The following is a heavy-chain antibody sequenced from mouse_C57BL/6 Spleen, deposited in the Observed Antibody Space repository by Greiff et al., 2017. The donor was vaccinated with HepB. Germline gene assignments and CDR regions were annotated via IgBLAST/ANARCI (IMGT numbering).Heavy chain of an antibody. V-gene: IGHV1-82*01. CDR1: GYAFSSSW. D-gene: IGHD1-1*01. CDR2: IYPGDGDT. J-gene: IGHJ1*03. Sequence: QVQLKESGPELVKPGASVKISCKASGYAFSSSWMNWVKQRPGKGLEWIGRIYPGDGDTNYNGKFKGKATLTADKSSSTAYMQLSSLTSEDSAVYFCASWITTVVPGYFDVWGTGTTVTVSS. CDR3: ASWITTVVPGYFDV.